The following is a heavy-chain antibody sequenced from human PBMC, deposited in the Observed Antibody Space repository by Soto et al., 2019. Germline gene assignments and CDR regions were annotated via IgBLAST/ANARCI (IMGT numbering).Heavy chain of an antibody. D-gene: IGHD3-22*01. CDR2: SYQTGGSA. Sequence: QVQLQESGPGLVKPSGTLSLTCVVSGVSISSNNWWSWVRQPPGKGLGWIGESYQTGGSANYNPSLKSRVTISVDTSKNQFSLKLRSVTAADTAVYYCARREVVIGHYYGLDVWGPGTTVTVSS. CDR1: GVSISSNNW. CDR3: ARREVVIGHYYGLDV. J-gene: IGHJ6*02. V-gene: IGHV4-4*02.